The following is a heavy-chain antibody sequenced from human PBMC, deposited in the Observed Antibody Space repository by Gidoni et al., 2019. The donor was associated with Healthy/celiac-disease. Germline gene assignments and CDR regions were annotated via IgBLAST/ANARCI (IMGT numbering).Heavy chain of an antibody. CDR1: GFAFRCYW. D-gene: IGHD2-15*01. Sequence: EVQLVESGGGLVQPGGSLRLSCAASGFAFRCYWMSWVRQAPGKGLEWVANIKQDGSEKYYVDAVKGRFTISRDNAKNSLYLQMNSLRAEDTAVYYCAREDIVVVVAAAGWFDPWGQGTLVTVSS. CDR2: IKQDGSEK. J-gene: IGHJ5*02. CDR3: AREDIVVVVAAAGWFDP. V-gene: IGHV3-7*01.